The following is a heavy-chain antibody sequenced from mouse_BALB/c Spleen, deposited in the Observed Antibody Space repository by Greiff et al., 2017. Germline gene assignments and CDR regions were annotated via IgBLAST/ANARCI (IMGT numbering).Heavy chain of an antibody. CDR3: SRIYDGYYPYAMDY. D-gene: IGHD2-3*01. CDR1: GFTFSSYA. V-gene: IGHV5-9-4*01. Sequence: EVQLVESGGGLVKPGGSLKLSCAASGFTFSSYAMSWVRQSPEKRLEWVAEISSGGRYTYYPDTVTGRCTISRDNAKNTLYLEMSSLRSEDTAMYYCSRIYDGYYPYAMDYWGQGTSVTVSS. J-gene: IGHJ4*01. CDR2: ISSGGRYT.